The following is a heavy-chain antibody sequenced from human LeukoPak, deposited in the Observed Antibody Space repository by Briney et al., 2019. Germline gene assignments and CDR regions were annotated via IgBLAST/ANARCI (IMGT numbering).Heavy chain of an antibody. CDR3: AEDRYSSGWDLFDY. J-gene: IGHJ4*02. CDR2: IRYDGSNK. D-gene: IGHD6-19*01. V-gene: IGHV3-30*02. CDR1: GFTFSSYD. Sequence: GGSLRLSSAASGFTFSSYDMTWVRQAPGRGLEWVAFIRYDGSNKYYADSVKGRFTISRDNSKNTLFLQMNSLRAEDTAVYYCAEDRYSSGWDLFDYWGQGTLVTVSS.